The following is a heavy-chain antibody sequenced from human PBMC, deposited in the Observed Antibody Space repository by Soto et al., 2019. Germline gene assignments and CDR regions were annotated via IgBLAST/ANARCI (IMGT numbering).Heavy chain of an antibody. D-gene: IGHD2-2*01. V-gene: IGHV3-23*01. CDR3: AKRGPAAILFPMDV. CDR1: AFTFSTYA. Sequence: EVQLLESGGGLVQPGGSLRLSCAASAFTFSTYAMSWVRQAPGKGLEWVSAISGSGGSTYYADSVKGRFTISRDNSRDTLYLQMNSLIAEDTAVYYSAKRGPAAILFPMDVWGQGTTVTVSS. CDR2: ISGSGGST. J-gene: IGHJ6*02.